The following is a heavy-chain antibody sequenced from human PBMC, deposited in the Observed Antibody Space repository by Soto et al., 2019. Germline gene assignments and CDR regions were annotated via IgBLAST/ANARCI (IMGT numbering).Heavy chain of an antibody. J-gene: IGHJ5*02. D-gene: IGHD5-18*01. CDR2: FDPEDGET. V-gene: IGHV1-24*01. CDR1: GYTLTELS. CDR3: AKQVRGYSYGSDWFAP. Sequence: ASVKVSCKVSGYTLTELSMHWVRQAPGKGLEWMGGFDPEDGETIYAQKFQGRVTMTEDTSTDTAYMELSSLRSEDTAVYYCAKQVRGYSYGSDWFAPWGQGTMVTVSS.